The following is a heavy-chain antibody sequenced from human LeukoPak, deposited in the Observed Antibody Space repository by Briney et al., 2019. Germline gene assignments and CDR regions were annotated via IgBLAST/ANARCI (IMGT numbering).Heavy chain of an antibody. CDR2: IYYSGST. CDR3: AVGRGGYSSSSEVGSFDY. CDR1: GGSISSSSYY. J-gene: IGHJ4*02. V-gene: IGHV4-39*01. D-gene: IGHD6-6*01. Sequence: SETLSLTCTVSGGSISSSSYYWGWIRQPPGKGLEWIGSIYYSGSTYYNPSLKSRVTISVDTSKNQFSLKPSSVTAADTAVYYCAVGRGGYSSSSEVGSFDYWGQGTLVTVSS.